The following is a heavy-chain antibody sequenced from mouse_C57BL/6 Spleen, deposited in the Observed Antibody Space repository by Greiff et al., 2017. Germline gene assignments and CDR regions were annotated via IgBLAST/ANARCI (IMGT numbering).Heavy chain of an antibody. D-gene: IGHD1-1*01. V-gene: IGHV14-2*01. CDR1: GFNIKDYY. CDR2: IDPEDGET. CDR3: ASYYGSSYEAMDY. Sequence: VQLKQSGAELVKPGASVKLSCTASGFNIKDYYMHWVKQRTEQGLEWIGRIDPEDGETKYAPKFQGKATITADTSSNTAYLQLSSLTSEDTAVYYCASYYGSSYEAMDYWGQGTSVTVSS. J-gene: IGHJ4*01.